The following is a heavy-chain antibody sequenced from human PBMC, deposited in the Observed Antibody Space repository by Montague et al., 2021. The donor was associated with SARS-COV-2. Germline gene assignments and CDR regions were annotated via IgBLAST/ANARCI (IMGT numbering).Heavy chain of an antibody. CDR2: INHSGST. Sequence: SETLSLTCAVYGGSFSGYYWSWIRQPPGKGLEWIGEINHSGSTNYNPSLKSRVTISVDTSKNQFSLKLSSVTAADTAVYYCARDRYSSSWYGQKYYFDYWGQGTLATVSS. CDR3: ARDRYSSSWYGQKYYFDY. V-gene: IGHV4-34*01. CDR1: GGSFSGYY. D-gene: IGHD6-13*01. J-gene: IGHJ4*02.